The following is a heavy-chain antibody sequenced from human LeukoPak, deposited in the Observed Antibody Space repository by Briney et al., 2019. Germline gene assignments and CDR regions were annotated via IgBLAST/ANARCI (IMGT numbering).Heavy chain of an antibody. CDR1: GFTFSSYA. Sequence: GGSLRLSCAASGFTFSSYAMSWVRQAPGKGLEWVSVISNSGGSTFYADSEKGRFTISRDNSKNTLYLQMNSLRAEDTAVYYCAKRASGSGTSLYYFDYWGQGTLVTVSS. CDR2: ISNSGGST. V-gene: IGHV3-23*01. D-gene: IGHD3-10*01. CDR3: AKRASGSGTSLYYFDY. J-gene: IGHJ4*02.